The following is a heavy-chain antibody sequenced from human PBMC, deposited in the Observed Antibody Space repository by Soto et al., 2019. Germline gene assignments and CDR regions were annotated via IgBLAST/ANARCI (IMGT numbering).Heavy chain of an antibody. CDR2: INPSGGST. CDR1: GYTFTRYY. Sequence: GASVKVSCKASGYTFTRYYMHWVRQAPGQGLEWMGIINPSGGSTSYAQKFQGRVTMTADKSTSTVYMELSSLRSEDTAVYYCGMVFEYYYYYGMDVWGQGTTVTVSS. V-gene: IGHV1-46*03. CDR3: GMVFEYYYYYGMDV. D-gene: IGHD3-3*01. J-gene: IGHJ6*02.